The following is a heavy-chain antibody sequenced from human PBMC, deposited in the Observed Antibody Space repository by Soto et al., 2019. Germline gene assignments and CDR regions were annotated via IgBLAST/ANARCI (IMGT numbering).Heavy chain of an antibody. CDR2: ISGSGGST. CDR1: GFTFSSYA. D-gene: IGHD3-10*01. Sequence: EVQLLESGGGLVQPGGSLRLSCAASGFTFSSYAMSWVRQAPGKGLEWVSAISGSGGSTYYADSVKGRFTISRDNSKNTLDLQMNSLRAEDTAVYYCALPSMYYGSGRGSGMDVWGQGTTVTVSS. CDR3: ALPSMYYGSGRGSGMDV. J-gene: IGHJ6*02. V-gene: IGHV3-23*01.